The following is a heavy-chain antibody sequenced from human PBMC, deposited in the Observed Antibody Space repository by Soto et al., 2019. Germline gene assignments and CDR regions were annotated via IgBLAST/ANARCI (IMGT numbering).Heavy chain of an antibody. D-gene: IGHD1-26*01. CDR2: ISAYNGNT. V-gene: IGHV1-18*01. Sequence: QVQLVQSGAEVKKPGASVKVSCKASGYTFTSYGISWVRQAPGQGLEWMGWISAYNGNTNYAQKLQGRVTMTTDTSTSTAYMERRGLRSDDTAVYYCARSSRVGPESEVEMARSNWFDPWGQGTLVTVSS. J-gene: IGHJ5*02. CDR1: GYTFTSYG. CDR3: ARSSRVGPESEVEMARSNWFDP.